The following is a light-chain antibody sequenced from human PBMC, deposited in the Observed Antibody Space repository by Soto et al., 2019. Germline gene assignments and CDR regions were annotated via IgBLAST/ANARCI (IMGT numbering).Light chain of an antibody. CDR1: SSDIGGFNR. CDR2: DVG. J-gene: IGLJ2*01. Sequence: QSVLTQPASVSGSPGQSITISCTGTSSDIGGFNRVSWYQQHPGKAPTLMIFDVGYRPSGVSNRFSASKSGNTASLTISGLQAEDEADYYCSSYTSSSTLLFGGGTKLTVL. CDR3: SSYTSSSTLL. V-gene: IGLV2-14*01.